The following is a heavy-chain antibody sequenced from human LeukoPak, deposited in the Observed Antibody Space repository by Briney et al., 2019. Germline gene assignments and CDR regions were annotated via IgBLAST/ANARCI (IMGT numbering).Heavy chain of an antibody. J-gene: IGHJ3*02. Sequence: TSETLSLTCTVSGGSISSSSYYWGWIRQPPGKGLEWIGSIYYSGSTYYNPSLKSRVTISVDTSKNQFSLKLSSVTAADTAVYYCARPNIGLNYIDIWGQGTMVNVSS. CDR2: IYYSGST. V-gene: IGHV4-39*01. CDR3: ARPNIGLNYIDI. CDR1: GGSISSSSYY. D-gene: IGHD5-24*01.